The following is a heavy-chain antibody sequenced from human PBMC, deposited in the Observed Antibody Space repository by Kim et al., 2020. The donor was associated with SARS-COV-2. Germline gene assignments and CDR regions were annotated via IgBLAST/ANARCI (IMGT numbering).Heavy chain of an antibody. D-gene: IGHD3-22*01. J-gene: IGHJ4*02. CDR3: ARDFDYYDSSGYFGY. Sequence: QKCQGRVTITRDTSASTAYMELSSLRSEDTAVYYCARDFDYYDSSGYFGYWGQGTLVTVSS. V-gene: IGHV1-3*01.